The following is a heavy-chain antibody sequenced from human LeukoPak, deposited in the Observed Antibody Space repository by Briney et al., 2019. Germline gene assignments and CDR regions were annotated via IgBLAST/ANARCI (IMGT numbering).Heavy chain of an antibody. V-gene: IGHV4-59*01. J-gene: IGHJ3*02. CDR2: IYNSGST. Sequence: PETLSLTCTVSGGSISSYYWSWIRQPPGKGLEWIGYIYNSGSTNYNHSLKSRVTISEDMSNNQFSLKLSSVTAADTAVYYCARALRLWGGNSGIAFDIWGQGTMVTVSS. CDR3: ARALRLWGGNSGIAFDI. D-gene: IGHD4-23*01. CDR1: GGSISSYY.